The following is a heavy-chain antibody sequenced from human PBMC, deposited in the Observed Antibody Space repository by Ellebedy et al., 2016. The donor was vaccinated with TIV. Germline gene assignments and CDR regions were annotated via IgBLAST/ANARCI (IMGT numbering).Heavy chain of an antibody. D-gene: IGHD6-19*01. V-gene: IGHV4-59*01. J-gene: IGHJ5*02. CDR3: VRGRGIAVAGTYEDTWFDP. CDR2: IYYSGHI. Sequence: MPSETLSLTCTVSGGSISSYFWTWIRQLPGKGLERIGDIYYSGHIYYNPSLKSPASMSVDTSNNHFSLRLNSVTAADTAVYYCVRGRGIAVAGTYEDTWFDPWGQGTLVTVSS. CDR1: GGSISSYF.